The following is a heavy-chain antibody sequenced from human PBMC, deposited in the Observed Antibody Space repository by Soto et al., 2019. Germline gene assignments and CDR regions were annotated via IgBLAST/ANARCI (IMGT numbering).Heavy chain of an antibody. CDR2: IYYSGST. CDR3: ARQYYYDSTSFDY. V-gene: IGHV4-30-4*01. D-gene: IGHD3-22*01. CDR1: GGSISSGDYY. J-gene: IGHJ4*02. Sequence: LSLTCTVSGGSISSGDYYWSWIRQPPGKGLEWIGYIYYSGSTYYNPSLKSRVTISVDTSKNQFSLKLSSVTAADTAVYYCARQYYYDSTSFDYWGQGTLVTVSS.